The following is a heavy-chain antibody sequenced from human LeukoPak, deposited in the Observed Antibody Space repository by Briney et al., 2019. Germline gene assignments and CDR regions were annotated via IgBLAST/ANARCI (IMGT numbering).Heavy chain of an antibody. J-gene: IGHJ5*02. CDR3: ARVVGARITMIVVVNVRWFDP. V-gene: IGHV4-34*01. CDR1: GGSFSGYY. D-gene: IGHD3-22*01. Sequence: SETLSLTCAVYGGSFSGYYWSWIRQPPGKGLEWIGEINHSGSTNYNPSLKSRVTISVDTSKNQFSLKLSSVTAADTAVYYCARVVGARITMIVVVNVRWFDPWGQGTLVTVSS. CDR2: INHSGST.